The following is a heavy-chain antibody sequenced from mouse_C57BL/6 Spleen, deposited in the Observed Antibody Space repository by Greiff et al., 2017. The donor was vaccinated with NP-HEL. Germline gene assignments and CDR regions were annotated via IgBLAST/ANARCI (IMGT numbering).Heavy chain of an antibody. Sequence: EVHLVESGGDLVKPGGSLKLSCAASGFTFSSYGMSWVRQTPDKRLEWVATISSGGSYTYYPDSVKGRFTISRDNAKNTLYLQMSSLKSEDTAMYYCARQGNGNYFFDYWGQGTTLTVSS. CDR2: ISSGGSYT. CDR1: GFTFSSYG. D-gene: IGHD2-1*01. V-gene: IGHV5-6*01. J-gene: IGHJ2*01. CDR3: ARQGNGNYFFDY.